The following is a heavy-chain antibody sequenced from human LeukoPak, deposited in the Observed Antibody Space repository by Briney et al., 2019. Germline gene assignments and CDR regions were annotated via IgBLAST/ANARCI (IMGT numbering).Heavy chain of an antibody. Sequence: SETLSLTCTVSGGSISSYYWSWIRQPPGKGLEWIGYIYYSGSTNYNPSLKSRVTISVDTSKNQFSLKLSSVTAADTAVYYCARSGRKRVPFDYWGQGTLVTVSS. J-gene: IGHJ4*02. D-gene: IGHD1-26*01. CDR2: IYYSGST. V-gene: IGHV4-59*01. CDR3: ARSGRKRVPFDY. CDR1: GGSISSYY.